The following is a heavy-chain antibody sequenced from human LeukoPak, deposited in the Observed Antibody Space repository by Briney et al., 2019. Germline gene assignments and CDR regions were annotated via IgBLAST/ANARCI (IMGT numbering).Heavy chain of an antibody. D-gene: IGHD3-22*01. Sequence: PSETLSLTCTVSGGSISSYYWSWIRQPAGKGLEWIGRIYTSGSTNYNPSLKSRVTMSVDTSKNQFSLKLTSVTAADTAVYYCARDCYDSRGYYRRDDAFDIWGQGTMVTVSS. V-gene: IGHV4-4*07. CDR3: ARDCYDSRGYYRRDDAFDI. J-gene: IGHJ3*02. CDR2: IYTSGST. CDR1: GGSISSYY.